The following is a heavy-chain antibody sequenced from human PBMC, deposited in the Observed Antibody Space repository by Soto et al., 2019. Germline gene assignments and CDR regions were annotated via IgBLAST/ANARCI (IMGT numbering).Heavy chain of an antibody. J-gene: IGHJ4*02. V-gene: IGHV3-48*01. CDR2: ISGYSDDI. CDR1: GFTFSSYG. Sequence: GGSLRLSCAASGFTFSSYGMNWVRQAPGKGLESISYISGYSDDIHYADSVRGRFTISRDNAKNSLYLQMNSLRAEDTAVYYCARGHCSGGSCLDWGQGTLVTVSS. CDR3: ARGHCSGGSCLD. D-gene: IGHD2-15*01.